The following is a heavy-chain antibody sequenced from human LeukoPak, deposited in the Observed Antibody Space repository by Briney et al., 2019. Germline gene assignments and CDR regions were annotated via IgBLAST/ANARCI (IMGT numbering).Heavy chain of an antibody. D-gene: IGHD4-11*01. CDR3: SRGNGWSAL. CDR1: GFTFSHYW. Sequence: PGGSLRLSCAASGFTFSHYWMTWVRQAPGKGLEWVANINQDGSEKEYVDSVMGRFTISRDSAKNSLFLQMNSLRAEDTAVYWCSRGNGWSALWGQGTLVTVSS. V-gene: IGHV3-7*05. CDR2: INQDGSEK. J-gene: IGHJ5*02.